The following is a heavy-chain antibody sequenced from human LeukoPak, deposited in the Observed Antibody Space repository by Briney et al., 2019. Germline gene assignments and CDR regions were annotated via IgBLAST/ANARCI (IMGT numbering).Heavy chain of an antibody. V-gene: IGHV3-48*04. D-gene: IGHD1-26*01. J-gene: IGHJ4*02. CDR2: ISTSGTTI. CDR3: AREGATPWYFDY. CDR1: GFTFSFYN. Sequence: GGSLRLSCEASGFTFSFYNMNWVRQAPGGGLGWISYISTSGTTIYYAGSVKGRFSISRDNAKNSLYLQMSSPRAEDTAVYYCAREGATPWYFDYWGQGTLVTVSS.